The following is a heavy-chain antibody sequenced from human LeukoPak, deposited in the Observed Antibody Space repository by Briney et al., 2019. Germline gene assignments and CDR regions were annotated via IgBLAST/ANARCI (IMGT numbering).Heavy chain of an antibody. CDR1: GFTFSSYS. D-gene: IGHD1-7*01. J-gene: IGHJ6*03. CDR3: ARDNWNYFSVRYYYYYYMDV. V-gene: IGHV3-48*04. Sequence: PGGSLRLSCAASGFTFSSYSMNWVRQAPGKGLEWVSYISSSSSTIYYADSVKGRFTISRDNAKNSLYLQMNSLRAEDTAVYYCARDNWNYFSVRYYYYYYMDVWGQGTTVTVSS. CDR2: ISSSSSTI.